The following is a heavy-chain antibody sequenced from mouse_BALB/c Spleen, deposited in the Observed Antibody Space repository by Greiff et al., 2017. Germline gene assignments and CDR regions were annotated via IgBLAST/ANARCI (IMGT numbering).Heavy chain of an antibody. J-gene: IGHJ4*01. Sequence: EVKVVESGGGLVQPGGSRKLSCAASGFTFSSFGMHWVRQAPEKGLEWVAYISSGSSTIYYADTVKGRFTISRDNPKNTLFLQMTSLRSEDTAMYYCARGLRPYYYAMDYWGQGTSVTVSS. CDR1: GFTFSSFG. CDR3: ARGLRPYYYAMDY. V-gene: IGHV5-17*02. CDR2: ISSGSSTI. D-gene: IGHD2-4*01.